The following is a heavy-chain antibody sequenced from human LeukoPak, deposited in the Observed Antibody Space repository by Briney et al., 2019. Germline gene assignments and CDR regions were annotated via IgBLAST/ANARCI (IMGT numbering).Heavy chain of an antibody. J-gene: IGHJ4*02. CDR1: GGSIRGYY. CDR2: IYYSGNT. CDR3: ARRYYYDSSGYYYYFDY. D-gene: IGHD3-22*01. V-gene: IGHV4-59*04. Sequence: PSETLSLTCTVSGGSIRGYYWSWIRQPPGKGLEWIGIIYYSGNTYYNPSLKSRVTISVDTSRNQFSLKLSSVTAADTAVYYCARRYYYDSSGYYYYFDYWGQGTLVTVSS.